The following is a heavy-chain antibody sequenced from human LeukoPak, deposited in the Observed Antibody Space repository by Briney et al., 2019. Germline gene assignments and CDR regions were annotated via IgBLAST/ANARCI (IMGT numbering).Heavy chain of an antibody. CDR2: IYYSDT. J-gene: IGHJ4*02. CDR1: GGSISSGGYS. CDR3: ARGRYSSSWYFDY. Sequence: SETLSLTCAVSGGSISSGGYSWSWIRQPPGKGLEWIGYIYYSDTYYNPSLKSRVTISADTSKNQFSLRLNSVTAADTAVYYCARGRYSSSWYFDYWGQGTLVTVSS. V-gene: IGHV4-30-4*07. D-gene: IGHD6-13*01.